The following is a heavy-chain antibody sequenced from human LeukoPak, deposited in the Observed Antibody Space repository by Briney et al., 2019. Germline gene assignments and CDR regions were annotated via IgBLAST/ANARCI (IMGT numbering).Heavy chain of an antibody. J-gene: IGHJ4*02. CDR3: ARDQEGFDY. Sequence: ASVKVSCKVSGYSFTSNYIHWVRQAPVQGLEWMGMIYPRDGSTSYAQRFQDRVTVTRDTSTSTVHMELSGLRSEDTAVYYCARDQEGFDYWGQGTLVTVSS. CDR2: IYPRDGST. CDR1: GYSFTSNY. V-gene: IGHV1-46*01.